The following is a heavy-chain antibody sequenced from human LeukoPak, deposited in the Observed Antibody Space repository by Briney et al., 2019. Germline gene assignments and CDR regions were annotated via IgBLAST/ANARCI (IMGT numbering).Heavy chain of an antibody. CDR2: IKQDGSEK. CDR3: ARESGTIDILTGYFDY. Sequence: GGSLRLSCAASGFTFSSYWMSWVRQAPGKGLGWVANIKQDGSEKYYVDSVKGRFTISRDNAKSSLYLQMNSLRAEDTAVYYCARESGTIDILTGYFDYWGQGTLVTVSS. D-gene: IGHD3-9*01. J-gene: IGHJ4*02. V-gene: IGHV3-7*01. CDR1: GFTFSSYW.